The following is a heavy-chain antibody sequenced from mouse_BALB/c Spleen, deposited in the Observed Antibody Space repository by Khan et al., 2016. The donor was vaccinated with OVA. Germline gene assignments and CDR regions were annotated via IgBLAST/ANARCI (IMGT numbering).Heavy chain of an antibody. CDR3: ARVDYGYGFAY. D-gene: IGHD1-2*01. CDR2: IRKKASGYTT. Sequence: EVQLVESGGGLAQPGGSLRLSCATSGFTFTDYYMNWVRQPPGKALEWLGFIRKKASGYTTEYSPSVKGRFTISRDNSQSILYLQMNTLRAEDSATYYCARVDYGYGFAYWGQGTLVTVSA. V-gene: IGHV7-3*02. CDR1: GFTFTDYY. J-gene: IGHJ3*01.